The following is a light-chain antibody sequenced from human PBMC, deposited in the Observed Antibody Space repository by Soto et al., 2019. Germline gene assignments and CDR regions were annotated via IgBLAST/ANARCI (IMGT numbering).Light chain of an antibody. CDR3: QQYHNWPPQYT. CDR2: GAS. J-gene: IGKJ2*01. V-gene: IGKV3-15*01. CDR1: QTISSN. Sequence: EIVMTQSPAILSVSPGERATLSCRASQTISSNLAWYQQKPGQAPRLLIHGASTRAAGVPARFSGSGSGTEFTLTITSLQSEDFAVYYCQQYHNWPPQYTFGQGTQLQIK.